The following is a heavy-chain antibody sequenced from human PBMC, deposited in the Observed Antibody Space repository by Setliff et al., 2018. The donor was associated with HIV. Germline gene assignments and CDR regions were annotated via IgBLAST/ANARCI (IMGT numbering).Heavy chain of an antibody. J-gene: IGHJ5*02. Sequence: SETLSLTCAVSGYSISSGYYWGWIRQPPGKGLEWIGSIYHSGSTYYNPSLKSRVSMSLDTSKNQFSLKLTSVTAADTAVYYCARGGTSSNWFDPWGQGTLVTVSS. CDR3: ARGGTSSNWFDP. D-gene: IGHD1-26*01. CDR2: IYHSGST. CDR1: GYSISSGYY. V-gene: IGHV4-38-2*01.